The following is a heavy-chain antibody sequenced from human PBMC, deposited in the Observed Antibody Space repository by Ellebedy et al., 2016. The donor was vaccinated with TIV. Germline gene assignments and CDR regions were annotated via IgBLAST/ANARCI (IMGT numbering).Heavy chain of an antibody. CDR3: AKGVEFDP. Sequence: GESLKISXAGSGFTFTSYAMSWVRQAPGKGLEWVSAINGSGGSTYYADSVKGRFTISRDNSKNTLYLQMNSLRAEDTAVYYCAKGVEFDPWGQGTLVTVSS. J-gene: IGHJ5*02. CDR2: INGSGGST. V-gene: IGHV3-23*01. D-gene: IGHD2-21*01. CDR1: GFTFTSYA.